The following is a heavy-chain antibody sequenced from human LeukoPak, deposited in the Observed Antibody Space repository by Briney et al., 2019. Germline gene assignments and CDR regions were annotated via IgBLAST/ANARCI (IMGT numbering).Heavy chain of an antibody. D-gene: IGHD4-17*01. CDR3: ARVSVDYGGFDP. V-gene: IGHV4-59*08. J-gene: IGHJ5*02. CDR2: IHYSGST. Sequence: SETLSLTCTVSGGSISGFHWSWIRQPPGKGLEWIGYIHYSGSTDYNPSLKSRVTISVDTSKNQFSLKLSSVTAADTAVYYCARVSVDYGGFDPWGQGTLVTVSS. CDR1: GGSISGFH.